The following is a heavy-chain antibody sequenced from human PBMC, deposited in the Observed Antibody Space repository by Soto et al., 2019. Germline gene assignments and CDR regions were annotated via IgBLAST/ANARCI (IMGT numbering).Heavy chain of an antibody. J-gene: IGHJ6*01. CDR1: GYTFTSYA. Sequence: ASVKVSFKASGYTFTSYAMHWVRQAPGQRLEWMGWINAGNGNTKYSQKFQGRVTITRDTSASTAYMELSSLRSEDTAVYYCASEYCGGDCYSAARYGMDVWGQATTVTVSS. CDR3: ASEYCGGDCYSAARYGMDV. V-gene: IGHV1-3*01. D-gene: IGHD2-21*02. CDR2: INAGNGNT.